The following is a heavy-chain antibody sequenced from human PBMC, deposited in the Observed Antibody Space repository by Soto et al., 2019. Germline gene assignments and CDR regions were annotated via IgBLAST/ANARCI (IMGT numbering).Heavy chain of an antibody. V-gene: IGHV4-39*01. J-gene: IGHJ4*02. CDR2: IYYSGST. CDR1: GGSISSSSYY. CDR3: ARHGYGIAAADYYFDY. D-gene: IGHD6-13*01. Sequence: SETLSLTCTVSGGSISSSSYYWGWIRQPPGKGLEWIGSIYYSGSTYYNPSLKSRVTISVDTSKNQFSLKLSSVTAADTAVYYCARHGYGIAAADYYFDYWGQGTLVTVS.